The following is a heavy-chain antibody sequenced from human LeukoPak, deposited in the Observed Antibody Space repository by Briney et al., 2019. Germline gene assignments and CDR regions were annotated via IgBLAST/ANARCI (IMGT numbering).Heavy chain of an antibody. Sequence: ASVRVSCKASGYTFTSYDINWVRQATGQGLEWMGWMNPNSGNTGYAQKFQGRVTMTRSTSISTAYMELSSLRSEDTAVYYCARTVEHSGSYGLFPYWGQGTLVTVSS. CDR3: ARTVEHSGSYGLFPY. CDR2: MNPNSGNT. J-gene: IGHJ4*02. D-gene: IGHD1-26*01. CDR1: GYTFTSYD. V-gene: IGHV1-8*01.